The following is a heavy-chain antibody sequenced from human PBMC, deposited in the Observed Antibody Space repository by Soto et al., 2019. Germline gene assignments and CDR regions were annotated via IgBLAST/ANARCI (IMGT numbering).Heavy chain of an antibody. CDR3: ARALYYDILTGYYYYYGMDV. J-gene: IGHJ6*02. D-gene: IGHD3-9*01. CDR2: ISSSSSTI. Sequence: TGGSMRLSCVGAACNILDRGMHWVSTATGKGLEWVSYISSSSSTIYYADSVKGRFTISRDNAKNSLYLQMNSLRAEDTAVYYYARALYYDILTGYYYYYGMDVGGQGTTVPVSS. CDR1: ACNILDRG. V-gene: IGHV3-48*01.